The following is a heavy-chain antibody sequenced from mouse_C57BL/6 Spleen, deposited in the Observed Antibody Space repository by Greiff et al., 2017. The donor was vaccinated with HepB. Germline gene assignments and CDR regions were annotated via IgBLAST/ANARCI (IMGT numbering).Heavy chain of an antibody. CDR1: GYAFTNYL. Sequence: QVQLQQSGAELVRPGTSVKVSCKASGYAFTNYLIEWVKQRPGQGLEWIGVINPGSGGTNYNEKFKGKATLTADKSSSTAYMQLSSLTSEDSAVYFCAREGASYYGTCFDYWGQGTTLTVSS. CDR2: INPGSGGT. CDR3: AREGASYYGTCFDY. V-gene: IGHV1-54*01. D-gene: IGHD1-1*01. J-gene: IGHJ2*01.